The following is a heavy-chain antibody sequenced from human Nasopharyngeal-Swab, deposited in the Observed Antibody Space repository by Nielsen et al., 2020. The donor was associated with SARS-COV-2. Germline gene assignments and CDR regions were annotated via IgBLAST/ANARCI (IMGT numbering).Heavy chain of an antibody. CDR1: GGSISSYY. CDR2: IYYSGST. V-gene: IGHV4-59*13. D-gene: IGHD3-16*01. Sequence: SETLSLTCTVSGGSISSYYWSWIRQPPGKGLEWIGYIYYSGSTNYNPSLKSRVTISVDTSKNQFSLKLSSVTAADPAVYYCARAMITFGGVTHFDYWGQGTLVTVSS. J-gene: IGHJ4*02. CDR3: ARAMITFGGVTHFDY.